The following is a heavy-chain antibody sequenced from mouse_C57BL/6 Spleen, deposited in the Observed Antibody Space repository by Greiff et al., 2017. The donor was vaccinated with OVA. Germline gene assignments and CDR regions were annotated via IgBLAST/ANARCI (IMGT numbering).Heavy chain of an antibody. Sequence: VQLKQSGPGLVKPSQSLSLTCSVTGYSITSGYYWNWIRQFPGNKLELMGYISYDGSNNYNPSLKNRISITRETSKNQFFMKLNSVTTEDTATYYCARESRGGFAYGGQGTLVTVSA. CDR1: GYSITSGYY. V-gene: IGHV3-6*01. CDR3: ARESRGGFAY. CDR2: ISYDGSN. J-gene: IGHJ3*01.